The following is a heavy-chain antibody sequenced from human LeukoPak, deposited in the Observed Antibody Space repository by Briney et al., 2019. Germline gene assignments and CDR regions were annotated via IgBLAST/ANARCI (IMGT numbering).Heavy chain of an antibody. CDR3: ARIRVSSYYGMDI. D-gene: IGHD2/OR15-2a*01. V-gene: IGHV1-46*01. J-gene: IGHJ6*02. Sequence: GASVKVSCKASGYTFTSNSMHWVRQAPGQGLEWMGIINPSPGSTIYAQKFRGRVTMTRDTSTSTVYMELSSLTSEDTAVFYCARIRVSSYYGMDIWGQGTTVTVSS. CDR2: INPSPGST. CDR1: GYTFTSNS.